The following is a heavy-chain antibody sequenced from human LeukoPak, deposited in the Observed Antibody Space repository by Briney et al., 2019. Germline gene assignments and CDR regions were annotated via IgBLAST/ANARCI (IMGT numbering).Heavy chain of an antibody. D-gene: IGHD6-6*01. J-gene: IGHJ3*02. CDR3: ARFRPQYSSSPNDAFDI. CDR2: IYYSGST. CDR1: GGSISSYY. Sequence: PSETLSLTCTVSGGSISSYYWSWIRQPPGKGLEWIGYIYYSGSTNYNPSLKSRVTISVDTSKNQFSLKLSSVTAADTAVYYCARFRPQYSSSPNDAFDIWGQGTMVTVSS. V-gene: IGHV4-59*01.